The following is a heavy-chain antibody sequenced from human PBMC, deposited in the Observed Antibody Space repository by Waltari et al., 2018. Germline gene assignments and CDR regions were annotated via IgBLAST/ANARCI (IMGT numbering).Heavy chain of an antibody. CDR2: IYCGGRT. CDR3: AKHPSGSWGNAFDI. V-gene: IGHV3-23*03. Sequence: EVQLLESGGGLVQPGGSLRLSCAASGFTFSSYAMSWVRQAPGNVLGGVSVIYCGGRTDYSDSVKGRLTISRDNSKNTLYLQMNSLRAEDTAVYYCAKHPSGSWGNAFDIWGQGTMVTVSS. J-gene: IGHJ3*02. CDR1: GFTFSSYA. D-gene: IGHD3-16*01.